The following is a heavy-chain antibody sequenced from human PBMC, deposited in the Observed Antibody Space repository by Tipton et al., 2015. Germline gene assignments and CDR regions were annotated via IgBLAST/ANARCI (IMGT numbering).Heavy chain of an antibody. V-gene: IGHV4-59*01. Sequence: TLSLTCNVSGGSISSYFWSWIRQSPGMGLEWIGYVYFTGTTNYNPSFKSRVTMSIDTSNNEFSLKLRSVTAADTAVYYCARGHYVSRMDVWGQGTTVTVSS. CDR2: VYFTGTT. CDR1: GGSISSYF. D-gene: IGHD3-10*01. J-gene: IGHJ6*02. CDR3: ARGHYVSRMDV.